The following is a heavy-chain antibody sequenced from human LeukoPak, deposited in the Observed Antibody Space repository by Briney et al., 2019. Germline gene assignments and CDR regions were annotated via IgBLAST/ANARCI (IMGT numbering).Heavy chain of an antibody. J-gene: IGHJ3*02. CDR1: GGSISSSNW. V-gene: IGHV4-4*02. CDR3: ARDLDSSSWYGAFDI. CDR2: IYHSGST. Sequence: PSGTLSLTCAVSGGSISSSNWWSWVRQPPGKGLEWIGEIYHSGSTNYNPSLKSRVTISVDTSKNQFSLKLSSVTAADTAVYYCARDLDSSSWYGAFDIWGQGTMVTVSS. D-gene: IGHD6-13*01.